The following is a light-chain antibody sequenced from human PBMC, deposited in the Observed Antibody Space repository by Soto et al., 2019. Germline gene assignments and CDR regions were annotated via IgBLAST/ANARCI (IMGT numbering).Light chain of an antibody. CDR2: DVS. Sequence: QSALTQPASVSGSPGQSITISCTGTSSDVGGYNYVSWYQQHPGKAPKLMIYDVSNRPSGVSNRFSGSKSGNTASLTISGLQAEDGADYYCSSYTSSSTPVFGGGTKLTVL. CDR1: SSDVGGYNY. CDR3: SSYTSSSTPV. V-gene: IGLV2-14*01. J-gene: IGLJ2*01.